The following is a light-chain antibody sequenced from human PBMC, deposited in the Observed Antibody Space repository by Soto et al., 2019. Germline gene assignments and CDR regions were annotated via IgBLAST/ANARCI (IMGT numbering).Light chain of an antibody. CDR2: DTS. Sequence: EIVLTQSPATLSLSPGERAILSCRASQSVGSGLAWYQQQPGQAPRLLIYDTSTRATGIPARFSGSGSGTDFTLTISGLEPEDFAIYYCQQRKNWPTFTFGPGTKVDIK. J-gene: IGKJ3*01. CDR1: QSVGSG. CDR3: QQRKNWPTFT. V-gene: IGKV3-11*01.